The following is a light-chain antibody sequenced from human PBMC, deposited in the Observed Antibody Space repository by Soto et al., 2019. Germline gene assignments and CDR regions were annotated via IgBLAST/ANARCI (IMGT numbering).Light chain of an antibody. CDR2: DAS. CDR3: QQRSNWLWT. CDR1: QSVSSY. Sequence: EIVLTQSPATLSLSPGARAPLSCRASQSVSSYLAWYQQKPGQAPRLLIYDASNRATGIPARFSGSGSGTDFTLTISSLEPEDFAVYYCQQRSNWLWTFGQGTRLEIK. V-gene: IGKV3-11*01. J-gene: IGKJ5*01.